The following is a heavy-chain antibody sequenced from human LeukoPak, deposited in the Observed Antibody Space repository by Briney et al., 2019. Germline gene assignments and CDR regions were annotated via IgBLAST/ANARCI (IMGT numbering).Heavy chain of an antibody. CDR2: IYYSGST. V-gene: IGHV4-59*01. D-gene: IGHD1-26*01. J-gene: IGHJ3*02. CDR3: ARDRVVGAPGAFDI. CDR1: GGSISSYY. Sequence: PSETLSLTCTVSGGSISSYYWSWIRQPPGKGLEWIGYIYYSGSTNYNPSLKSRVTISVDTSKNQSSLKLSSVTAADTAVYYCARDRVVGAPGAFDIWGQGTMVTVS.